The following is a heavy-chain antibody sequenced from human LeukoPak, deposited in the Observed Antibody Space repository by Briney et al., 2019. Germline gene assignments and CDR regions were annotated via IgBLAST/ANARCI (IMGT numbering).Heavy chain of an antibody. D-gene: IGHD3-22*01. J-gene: IGHJ4*02. CDR3: ARLSSGYYWDS. V-gene: IGHV4-59*08. CDR1: GGSIGSYD. Sequence: SETLSLICTVSGGSIGSYDWSWIRQPPGKGLEWIGYIYYSGSTKYNSSLKSRVTISLDTSKNQFSLKLSSVTAADTAVYYCARLSSGYYWDSWGQGTLVTVSS. CDR2: IYYSGST.